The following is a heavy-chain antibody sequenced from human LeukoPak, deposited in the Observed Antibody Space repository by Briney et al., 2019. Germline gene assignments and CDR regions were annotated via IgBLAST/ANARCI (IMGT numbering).Heavy chain of an antibody. V-gene: IGHV1-2*02. D-gene: IGHD6-13*01. J-gene: IGHJ4*02. CDR3: ARDYIAAAGTDETPDY. CDR1: GYTFTGYY. Sequence: GAPVKVSCKASGYTFTGYYMHWVRQAPGQGLEWMGWINPNSGGTNYAQKFQGRVTMTRDTSISTAYMELSRLRSDDTAVYYCARDYIAAAGTDETPDYWGQGTLVTVSS. CDR2: INPNSGGT.